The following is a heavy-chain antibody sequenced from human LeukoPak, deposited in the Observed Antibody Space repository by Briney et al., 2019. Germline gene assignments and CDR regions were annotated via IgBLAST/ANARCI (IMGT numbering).Heavy chain of an antibody. V-gene: IGHV3-30*18. CDR1: GLTFSSYG. D-gene: IGHD3-9*01. Sequence: GGSLRLSCAASGLTFSSYGMHWVRQAPGKGLEWVAAISYDGSNKYYADSVKGRFTISRDNSKNTLYLQMNSLRAEDTAVYYCAKDLSVFSRPYYDILTGLEYYYYYGMDVWGQGTTVTVSS. J-gene: IGHJ6*02. CDR3: AKDLSVFSRPYYDILTGLEYYYYYGMDV. CDR2: ISYDGSNK.